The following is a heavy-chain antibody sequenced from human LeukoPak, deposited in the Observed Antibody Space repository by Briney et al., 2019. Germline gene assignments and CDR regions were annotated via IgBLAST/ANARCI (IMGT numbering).Heavy chain of an antibody. Sequence: GGSLRLSCAASGFTFSNSAMSWVRQAPGKGLEWVSLISASGTNTYYADSVKGRFTISRDNSKHTLSLQMNSLRAEDTAVYYCAKDVRVGGGGMDVWGQGTPVTVSS. CDR1: GFTFSNSA. CDR2: ISASGTNT. J-gene: IGHJ6*02. CDR3: AKDVRVGGGGMDV. D-gene: IGHD1-26*01. V-gene: IGHV3-23*01.